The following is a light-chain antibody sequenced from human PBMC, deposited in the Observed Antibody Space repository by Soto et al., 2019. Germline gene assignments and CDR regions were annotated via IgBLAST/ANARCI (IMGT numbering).Light chain of an antibody. CDR3: YSHAASSTYV. V-gene: IGLV2-18*02. CDR1: SSDVGSYNR. J-gene: IGLJ1*01. Sequence: QSALTQPPSVSGSPGQSVAISCTGTSSDVGSYNRVSWYQQPPGAAPKLMIYEVSNRPSGVSDRFSGSKSGNTASLTISGLQAEDEADYYCYSHAASSTYVFGTGTKVT. CDR2: EVS.